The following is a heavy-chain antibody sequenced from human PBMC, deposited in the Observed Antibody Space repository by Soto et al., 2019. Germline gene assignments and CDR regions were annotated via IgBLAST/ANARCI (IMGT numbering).Heavy chain of an antibody. V-gene: IGHV3-7*01. D-gene: IGHD3-3*01. CDR1: GFTFSSYW. CDR2: IKQDGSEK. CDR3: ARGSGLRIIVNWYFDL. Sequence: EVQLVESGGGLVQPGGSLRLSCAASGFTFSSYWMNWVRQAPGKGLEWVANIKQDGSEKYYVDSVKGRFTISRDNAKNSRYLQMNSLRAEDTAVYYCARGSGLRIIVNWYFDLWGRGTLVTVSS. J-gene: IGHJ2*01.